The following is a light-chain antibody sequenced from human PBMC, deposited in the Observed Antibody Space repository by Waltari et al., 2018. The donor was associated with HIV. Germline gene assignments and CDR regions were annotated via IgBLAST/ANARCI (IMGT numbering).Light chain of an antibody. CDR2: RTS. J-gene: IGKJ5*01. Sequence: IEMTQSPAALSASVGDRVTITCRARQGIRTHLAWYQQKPGKAPTLLIYRTSTLHSGVPSRFTGTGSGTDFTLTINGLQPDDVATYFCQKYNSVPIIFGQGTRLEV. V-gene: IGKV1-27*01. CDR3: QKYNSVPII. CDR1: QGIRTH.